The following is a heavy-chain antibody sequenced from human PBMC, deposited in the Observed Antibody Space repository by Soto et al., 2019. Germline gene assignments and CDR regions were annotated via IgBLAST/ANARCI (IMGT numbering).Heavy chain of an antibody. Sequence: ETLSLTCTVSGDSISSNSYYWGWIRQPPGKGLEWIGTIYYSGITYHNPSLKTRVTMSVDTSKNQFSLKLSSVTAADTARYFCARHYYDFWSGSYTSGLWNFDYWGQGALVTVSS. CDR1: GDSISSNSYY. CDR2: IYYSGIT. CDR3: ARHYYDFWSGSYTSGLWNFDY. J-gene: IGHJ4*02. D-gene: IGHD3-3*01. V-gene: IGHV4-39*01.